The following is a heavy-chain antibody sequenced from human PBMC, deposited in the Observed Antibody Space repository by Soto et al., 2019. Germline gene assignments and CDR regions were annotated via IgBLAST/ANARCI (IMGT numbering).Heavy chain of an antibody. CDR3: ARGELEPRPGYNWFDP. J-gene: IGHJ5*02. D-gene: IGHD1-1*01. CDR2: INAGNGNT. Sequence: GASVKVSCKASGYTCTIYAMHCVLQSPLQGLEWMGWINAGNGNTKYSQKFQGRVTITRDTSASTAYMELSSLRSEDTAVYYCARGELEPRPGYNWFDPWGQGTLVTVSS. V-gene: IGHV1-3*01. CDR1: GYTCTIYA.